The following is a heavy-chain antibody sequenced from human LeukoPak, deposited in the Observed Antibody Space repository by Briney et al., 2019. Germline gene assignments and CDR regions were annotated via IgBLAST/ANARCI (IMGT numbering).Heavy chain of an antibody. Sequence: GGSLRLSCVASGFSFRSYGMHWVRQAPGKGLEWVAHIRHDGSNEDYADSVKGRFTISRDNSKNTLYLEMNSLRVEDTAMYYCAKHEDVWGKGTAVTVSS. CDR3: AKHEDV. CDR2: IRHDGSNE. J-gene: IGHJ6*04. V-gene: IGHV3-30*02. CDR1: GFSFRSYG.